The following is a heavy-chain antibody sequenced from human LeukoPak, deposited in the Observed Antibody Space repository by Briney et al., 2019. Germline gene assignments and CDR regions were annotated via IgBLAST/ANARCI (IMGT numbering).Heavy chain of an antibody. D-gene: IGHD6-19*01. CDR1: GFTFSSYA. V-gene: IGHV3-23*01. CDR3: ARDQELGSGWYVDY. J-gene: IGHJ4*02. Sequence: GGSLRLSCAASGFTFSSYAMSWVRQAPGKGLEWVSAISGSGGSTYYADSVKGRFTISRDNSKNTLYLQMNSLRAEDTAVYYCARDQELGSGWYVDYWGQGTLVTVSS. CDR2: ISGSGGST.